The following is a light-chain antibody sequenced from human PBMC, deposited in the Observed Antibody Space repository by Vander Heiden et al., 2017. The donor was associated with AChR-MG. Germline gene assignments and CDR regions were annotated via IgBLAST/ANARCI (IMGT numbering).Light chain of an antibody. CDR1: QSINTY. CDR2: KAS. J-gene: IGKJ2*01. V-gene: IGKV1-5*03. CDR3: QQYISYST. Sequence: IPMTQSPSTLSASVGDRVTITCRASQSINTYLAWYQQKPGKAPKLLIYKASTLEDGVPSRFSGDGSGAEFTLTISSLQPDDFATYYCQQYISYSTFGQGTKLDIK.